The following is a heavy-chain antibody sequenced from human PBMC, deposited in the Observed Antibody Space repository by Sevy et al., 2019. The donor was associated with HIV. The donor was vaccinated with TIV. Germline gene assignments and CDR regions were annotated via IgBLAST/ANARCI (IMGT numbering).Heavy chain of an antibody. V-gene: IGHV3-23*01. D-gene: IGHD2-8*01. Sequence: GGSLRLSCAASGFTFSKYSMSWVRQPPGKGLEWVSTLSFGCGEINYADSVKGRFTISRDNSKSSVYLQMNNLRPEDTAVYYCAREWCTKAQDYWGQGTLVTVSS. CDR1: GFTFSKYS. CDR3: AREWCTKAQDY. CDR2: LSFGCGEI. J-gene: IGHJ4*02.